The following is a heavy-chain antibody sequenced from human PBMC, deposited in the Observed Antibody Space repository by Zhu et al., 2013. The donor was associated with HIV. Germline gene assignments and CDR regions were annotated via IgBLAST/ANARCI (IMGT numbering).Heavy chain of an antibody. V-gene: IGHV1-2*02. CDR2: INPNSGGT. CDR1: GYTFTGYY. J-gene: IGHJ4*02. Sequence: VQLVQSGAEVKKPGASVKVSCKASGYTFTGYYMHWVRQAPGQGLEWMGWINPNSGGTNYAQKFQGRVTMTRDTSISTAYMELSRLRSDDTAVYYCARGYGLWFGELSARLDYWGQGTLVTVSS. CDR3: ARGYGLWFGELSARLDY. D-gene: IGHD3-10*01.